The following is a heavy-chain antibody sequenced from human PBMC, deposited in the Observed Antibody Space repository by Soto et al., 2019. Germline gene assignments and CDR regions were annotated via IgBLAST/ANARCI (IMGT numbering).Heavy chain of an antibody. J-gene: IGHJ5*02. CDR1: GFTFSSYG. CDR3: AKAALLTTVTTPRRNWFDP. CDR2: ISYDGSNK. Sequence: GGSLRLSCAASGFTFSSYGMHWVRQAPGKGLEWVAVISYDGSNKYYADSVKGRFTISRDNSKNTLYLQMNSLRAEDTAVYYCAKAALLTTVTTPRRNWFDPWGQGALVTVSS. V-gene: IGHV3-30*18. D-gene: IGHD4-17*01.